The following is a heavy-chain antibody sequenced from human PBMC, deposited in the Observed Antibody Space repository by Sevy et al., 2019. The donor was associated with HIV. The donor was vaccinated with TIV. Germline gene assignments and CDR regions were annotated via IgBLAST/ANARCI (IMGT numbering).Heavy chain of an antibody. J-gene: IGHJ6*02. V-gene: IGHV3-21*01. Sequence: GGSLRLSCAASGFTFSSYSMNWVRQAPGKGLEWVSSISSSSSYIYYAYSVKGRFTNSRDNAKNSLYLQMNGLRAEDTAVYYCARERLLGYYYYGMDVWGQGTTVTVSS. CDR1: GFTFSSYS. CDR3: ARERLLGYYYYGMDV. CDR2: ISSSSSYI.